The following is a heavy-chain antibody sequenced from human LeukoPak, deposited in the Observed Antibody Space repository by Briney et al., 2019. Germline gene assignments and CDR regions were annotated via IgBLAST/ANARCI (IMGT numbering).Heavy chain of an antibody. CDR2: IYHSGST. J-gene: IGHJ4*02. CDR3: ARTYSGSYAGAYYFDY. CDR1: GGSISSYY. V-gene: IGHV4-59*01. Sequence: SETLSLTCTVSGGSISSYYWSWIRQPPGKGLEWIGYIYHSGSTNYNPSLKSRVTISVDTSKNQFSLKLSSVTAADTAVYYCARTYSGSYAGAYYFDYWGQGTLVTVSS. D-gene: IGHD1-26*01.